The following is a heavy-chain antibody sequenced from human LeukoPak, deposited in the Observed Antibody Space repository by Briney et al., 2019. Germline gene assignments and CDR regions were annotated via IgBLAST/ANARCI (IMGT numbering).Heavy chain of an antibody. CDR2: ISGSGGSI. J-gene: IGHJ6*03. Sequence: GGSLRLSCAASGLIFSSHAMSWVRQTPGKGLEWVSAISGSGGSIYYADSVKGRFTISRDNAKNSLYLQMNSLRAADTAVYYCARTLWAAAIDYYYYYMDVWGKGTTVTVSS. CDR1: GLIFSSHA. D-gene: IGHD6-13*01. CDR3: ARTLWAAAIDYYYYYMDV. V-gene: IGHV3-23*01.